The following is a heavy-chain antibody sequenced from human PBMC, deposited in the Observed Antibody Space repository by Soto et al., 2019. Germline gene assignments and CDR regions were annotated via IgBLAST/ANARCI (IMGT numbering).Heavy chain of an antibody. CDR2: IQSGGST. V-gene: IGHV3-66*01. CDR1: GFTVSSHY. Sequence: EVQLVESGGDLVQPGGSLRLSCAASGFTVSSHYMNWVRQAPGKGLEWVSLIQSGGSTFYADSVKGRFTISSDNSKNTLFLQTNSLRVEDTAMYDCSRGDAYCSGGRCYGVPMAVWGRGTEVTVSS. D-gene: IGHD2-15*01. J-gene: IGHJ6*03. CDR3: SRGDAYCSGGRCYGVPMAV.